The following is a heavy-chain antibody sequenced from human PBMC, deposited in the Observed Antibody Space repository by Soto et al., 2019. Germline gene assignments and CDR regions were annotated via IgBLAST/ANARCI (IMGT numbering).Heavy chain of an antibody. J-gene: IGHJ4*02. CDR2: ISGSGGST. CDR3: AKAVVVVVAATNFDS. CDR1: GFTFSGYA. D-gene: IGHD2-15*01. V-gene: IGHV3-23*01. Sequence: EVQLLESGGTLVQPGGSLRLSCAASGFTFSGYAMSWVRQAPGKGLEWVSAISGSGGSTYYADSVKGRFSISRDNSKNTLYLQRNSLRAEDTAVYYCAKAVVVVVAATNFDSWGQGTLVTVSS.